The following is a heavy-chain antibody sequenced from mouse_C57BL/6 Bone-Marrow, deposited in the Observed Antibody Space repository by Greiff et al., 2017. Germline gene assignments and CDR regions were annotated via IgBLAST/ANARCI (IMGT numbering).Heavy chain of an antibody. CDR3: ARCYYGNSYAMDY. J-gene: IGHJ4*01. D-gene: IGHD1-1*01. Sequence: EVQLQQSGPVLVKPGASVKMSCKASGYTFTDYYMNWVKQSHGKSLEWIGVINPYNGGTSYNQKFKGKATLTVDKSSSTAYMELNSLTSEDSAVYYCARCYYGNSYAMDYWGQGTSVTVSS. CDR1: GYTFTDYY. CDR2: INPYNGGT. V-gene: IGHV1-19*01.